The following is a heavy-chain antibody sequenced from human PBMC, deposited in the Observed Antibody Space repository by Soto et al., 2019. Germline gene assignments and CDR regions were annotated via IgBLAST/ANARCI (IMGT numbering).Heavy chain of an antibody. Sequence: ASVKVSCKASGYTFTGYYMHWVRQAPGQGLEWMGWINPNSGGTNYAQKFQGRVTMTRDTSISTAYMELSRLRSDDTAVYYCEITGPYCSGGSCFDDWGQGTLVTVSS. D-gene: IGHD2-15*01. V-gene: IGHV1-2*02. J-gene: IGHJ4*02. CDR1: GYTFTGYY. CDR2: INPNSGGT. CDR3: EITGPYCSGGSCFDD.